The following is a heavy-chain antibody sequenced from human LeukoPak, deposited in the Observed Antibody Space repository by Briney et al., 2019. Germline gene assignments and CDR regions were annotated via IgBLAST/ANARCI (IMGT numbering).Heavy chain of an antibody. CDR3: ARAFGRGYAFDY. CDR2: IYYSGST. Sequence: SETLSLTCTVSGGSISSSSYYWGWIRQPPGKGLEWIGSIYYSGSTYYNPSLKSRVTISVDTSKNQFSLKLSPVTAADTAVYYCARAFGRGYAFDYWGQGTLVTVSS. D-gene: IGHD5-12*01. CDR1: GGSISSSSYY. V-gene: IGHV4-39*07. J-gene: IGHJ4*02.